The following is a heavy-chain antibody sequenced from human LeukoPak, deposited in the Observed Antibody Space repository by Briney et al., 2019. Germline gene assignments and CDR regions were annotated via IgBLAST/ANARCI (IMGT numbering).Heavy chain of an antibody. J-gene: IGHJ2*01. CDR3: ARRGNWYFDR. V-gene: IGHV4-59*08. Sequence: ASETLSLTCTVSGGSISHHYWSWIRQRPGKGLEWIGYIYYSGRTNYNPSLESRVTISVDTSKNQFSLKLSSVTAADTAVYYCARRGNWYFDRWGRGTLVTVSS. CDR2: IYYSGRT. CDR1: GGSISHHY. D-gene: IGHD1-14*01.